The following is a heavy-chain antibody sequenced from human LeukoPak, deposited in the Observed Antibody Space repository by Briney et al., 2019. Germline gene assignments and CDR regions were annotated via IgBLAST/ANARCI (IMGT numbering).Heavy chain of an antibody. V-gene: IGHV1-69*05. CDR3: ARGDSGYDYGFDN. CDR1: GGTFSSHA. J-gene: IGHJ4*02. CDR2: IIPIFGTT. D-gene: IGHD5-12*01. Sequence: SVKVSCKASGGTFSSHAIRWVRQAPGQGLEWVGGIIPIFGTTNYAQKFQGRVTITTDESTSTGYMELRSLRSDDTAVYYCARGDSGYDYGFDNWGQGTLVTVSS.